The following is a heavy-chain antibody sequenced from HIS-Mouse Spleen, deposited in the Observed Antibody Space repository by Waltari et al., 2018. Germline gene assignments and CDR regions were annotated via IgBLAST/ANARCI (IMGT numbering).Heavy chain of an antibody. D-gene: IGHD6-6*01. CDR3: ARGLAARFDY. J-gene: IGHJ4*02. CDR1: GGSFSGYY. Sequence: QVQLQQWGAGLLKPSETLSLTCAVYGGSFSGYYWSWIRQPPWKGLEWIGEINHSGSTNYNPSLKSRVTISVDTSKNQFSLKLSSVTAADTAVYYCARGLAARFDYWGQGTLVTVSS. CDR2: INHSGST. V-gene: IGHV4-34*01.